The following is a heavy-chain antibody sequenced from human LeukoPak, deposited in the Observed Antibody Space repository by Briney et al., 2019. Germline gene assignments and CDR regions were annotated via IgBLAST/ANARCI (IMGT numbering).Heavy chain of an antibody. Sequence: GGSLRLSCAASGFTFSSYAMHWVRQAPGKGLEWVANINQDGSEKYYVDSVKGRFTISRDNARNSVFLQMNSLRAEDTAVYSCVRGYDYGDHWGQGTLVTVSS. CDR3: VRGYDYGDH. V-gene: IGHV3-7*01. D-gene: IGHD2-15*01. J-gene: IGHJ4*02. CDR2: INQDGSEK. CDR1: GFTFSSYA.